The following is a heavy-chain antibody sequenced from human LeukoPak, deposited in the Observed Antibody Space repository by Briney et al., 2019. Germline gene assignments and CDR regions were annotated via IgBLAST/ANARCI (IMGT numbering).Heavy chain of an antibody. D-gene: IGHD4-17*01. V-gene: IGHV1-69*13. J-gene: IGHJ1*01. CDR1: GGTFSSYA. CDR3: ARSGSTQDYGDYGYFQH. CDR2: IIPIFGTA. Sequence: ASVKVSFKASGGTFSSYAISWVRQAPGQGLEWMGGIIPIFGTANYAQKFRGRVTITADESTSTAYMELSSLRSEDTAVYYCARSGSTQDYGDYGYFQHWGQGTLVTVSS.